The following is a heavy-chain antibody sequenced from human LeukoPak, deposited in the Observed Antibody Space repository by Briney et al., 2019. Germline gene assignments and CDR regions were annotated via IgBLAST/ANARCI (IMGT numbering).Heavy chain of an antibody. CDR2: ISYDAGNK. Sequence: GGSLRLSCAASGFTFSNYGMHWVRQAPGKGLDWVAVISYDAGNKYYGDSVKGRFTISRDNSKNTLYLQMNSLRAEDTAVYYCARGGPTMVRGVIAFDYWGQGTLVTVSS. CDR1: GFTFSNYG. D-gene: IGHD3-10*01. V-gene: IGHV3-30*03. CDR3: ARGGPTMVRGVIAFDY. J-gene: IGHJ4*02.